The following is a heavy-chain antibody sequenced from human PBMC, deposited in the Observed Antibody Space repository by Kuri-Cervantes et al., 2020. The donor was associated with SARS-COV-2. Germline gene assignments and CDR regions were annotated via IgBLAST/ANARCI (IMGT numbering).Heavy chain of an antibody. CDR3: ARRGYSYGYYYYYYMDV. V-gene: IGHV3-7*01. Sequence: GGFLRLSFAASGFTFSSYWMSWVRQAPGKGLEWVANIKQDGSEKYYVDSVKGRFTISRDNAKNSLYLQMNSLRAEDTAVYYCARRGYSYGYYYYYYMDVWGKGTTVTVSS. D-gene: IGHD5-18*01. CDR2: IKQDGSEK. CDR1: GFTFSSYW. J-gene: IGHJ6*03.